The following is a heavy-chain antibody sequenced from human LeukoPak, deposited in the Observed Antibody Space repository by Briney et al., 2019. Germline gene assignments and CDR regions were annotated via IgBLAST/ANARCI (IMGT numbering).Heavy chain of an antibody. V-gene: IGHV1-3*01. CDR2: VNAGDENT. D-gene: IGHD3-10*01. J-gene: IGHJ4*02. Sequence: ASVTVSFKASGYTFTNYAIHWLRQAPGQRREWVGWVNAGDENTRYSQNFQGRVTITRDISATTAYMELSSLRSEDTAMYYCALGAFDYWGQGTLVTVSS. CDR3: ALGAFDY. CDR1: GYTFTNYA.